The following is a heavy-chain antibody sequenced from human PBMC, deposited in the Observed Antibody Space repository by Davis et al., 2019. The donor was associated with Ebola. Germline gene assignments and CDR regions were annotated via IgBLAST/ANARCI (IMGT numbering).Heavy chain of an antibody. CDR1: GFTFGSYS. CDR3: AREPLESLYYYGMDV. J-gene: IGHJ6*04. CDR2: ISSSSSTI. Sequence: GESLKISCAASGFTFGSYSMNWVRQAPGKGLEWVSYISSSSSTIYYADSVKGRFTVSRDNAKNSLYLQMNGLRAEDTAVYYCAREPLESLYYYGMDVWGKGTTVTVSS. D-gene: IGHD3-3*01. V-gene: IGHV3-48*04.